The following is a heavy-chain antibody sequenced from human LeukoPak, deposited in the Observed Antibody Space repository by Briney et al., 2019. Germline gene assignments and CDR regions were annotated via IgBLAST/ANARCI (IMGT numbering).Heavy chain of an antibody. CDR1: GFTFSSYT. D-gene: IGHD3-9*01. CDR2: ISTGSGTI. Sequence: GGSLRLSCAASGFTFSSYTMNWVRQAPGKGLEWVSYISTGSGTIYYADSVRGRFTISRDNAKNSLHLQMNSLRDEDTAVYYCASGFLTGHSYRMDVWGQGTTVTVSS. V-gene: IGHV3-48*02. CDR3: ASGFLTGHSYRMDV. J-gene: IGHJ6*02.